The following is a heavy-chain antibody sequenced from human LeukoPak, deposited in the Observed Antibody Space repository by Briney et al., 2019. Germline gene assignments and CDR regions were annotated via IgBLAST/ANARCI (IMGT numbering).Heavy chain of an antibody. CDR3: ARDGSGRVPEMSAPDY. D-gene: IGHD3-10*01. V-gene: IGHV3-48*01. J-gene: IGHJ4*02. Sequence: GGSLRLSCAASGFTFSSYSMNWVRQAPGKGLEWVSYIRSSSRTIYYADSVKGRFTISRDNAKNSLFLQMNSLRAEDTAVYYCARDGSGRVPEMSAPDYWGQGTLVTVSS. CDR2: IRSSSRTI. CDR1: GFTFSSYS.